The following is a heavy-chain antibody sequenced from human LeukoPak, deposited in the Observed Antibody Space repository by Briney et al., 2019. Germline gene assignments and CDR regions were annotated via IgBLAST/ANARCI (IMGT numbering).Heavy chain of an antibody. V-gene: IGHV3-74*01. CDR2: ISADGIRT. CDR3: AKESGTTFYYYYNAMDV. Sequence: GGSLRLSCAASGSGFAFAGAWMHWVRQVPGKGPEWVSLISADGIRTTYADSVKGRFTISRDNSKNTLYLQMNSLRAEDTAVYYCAKESGTTFYYYYNAMDVWGQGTTVTVSS. D-gene: IGHD1-1*01. CDR1: GSGFAFAGAW. J-gene: IGHJ6*02.